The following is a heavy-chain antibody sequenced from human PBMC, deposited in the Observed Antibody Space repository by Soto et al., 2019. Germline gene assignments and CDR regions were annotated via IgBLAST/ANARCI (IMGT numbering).Heavy chain of an antibody. J-gene: IGHJ4*02. CDR1: GYTLTELS. Sequence: ASVKVSCKVSGYTLTELSMHWVRQAPGKGLEWMGGFDPEDGETIYAQKFQGRVTMTEDTSTDTAYMELSSLRSEDTAVYYCATNIRTIFGGDGFFDYWGQGTLVTVSS. D-gene: IGHD3-3*01. V-gene: IGHV1-24*01. CDR2: FDPEDGET. CDR3: ATNIRTIFGGDGFFDY.